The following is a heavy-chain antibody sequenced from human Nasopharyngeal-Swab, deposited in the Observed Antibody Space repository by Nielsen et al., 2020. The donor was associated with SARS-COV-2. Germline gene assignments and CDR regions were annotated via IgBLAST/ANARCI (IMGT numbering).Heavy chain of an antibody. D-gene: IGHD3-9*01. V-gene: IGHV3-11*01. J-gene: IGHJ4*02. CDR2: ISSSGSTI. CDR3: ARDLPGYDILTGHYRAYYFDY. CDR1: GFTFSDYY. Sequence: GGSLRLSCAASGFTFSDYYMSWIRQAPGKGLEWVSYISSSGSTIYYADSVKGRFTISRDNAKNSLYLQMNSLRAEDTAVYYCARDLPGYDILTGHYRAYYFDYWGQGTLVTVSS.